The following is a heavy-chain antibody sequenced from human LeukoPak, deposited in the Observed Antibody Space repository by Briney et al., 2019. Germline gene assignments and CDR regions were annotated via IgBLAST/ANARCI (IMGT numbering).Heavy chain of an antibody. V-gene: IGHV1-46*01. CDR3: ARDGGVVVVPGAFDY. J-gene: IGHJ4*02. D-gene: IGHD2-2*01. CDR2: INPSGGST. Sequence: ASVKVSFKASGYTFTSYYMHWVRQAPGQGLEWMGIINPSGGSTSYAQKFQGRVTMTRDTSTSTVYMELSSLRSEDTAVYYCARDGGVVVVPGAFDYWGQGTLVTVSS. CDR1: GYTFTSYY.